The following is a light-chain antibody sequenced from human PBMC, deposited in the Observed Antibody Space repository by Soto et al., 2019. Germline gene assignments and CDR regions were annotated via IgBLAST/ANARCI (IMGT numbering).Light chain of an antibody. J-gene: IGKJ4*01. CDR1: QSVSSNY. CDR3: QQHADWPLT. V-gene: IGKV3-11*01. CDR2: AAS. Sequence: PGERATLSCRASQSVSSNYLAWYQQKPGQAPGLLIYAASTRATGIPARLSGSGSGTDFTLTISSLEPEDFAVYYCQQHADWPLTFGGGTKVDIK.